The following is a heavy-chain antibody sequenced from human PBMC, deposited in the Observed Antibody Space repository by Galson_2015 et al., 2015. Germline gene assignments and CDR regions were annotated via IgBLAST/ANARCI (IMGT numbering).Heavy chain of an antibody. V-gene: IGHV3-30*03. J-gene: IGHJ4*02. Sequence: SLRLSCAASGFTFSSYGMHWVRQAPGKGLEWVAVISYDGSNKYYADSVKGRFTISRDNSKNTLYLQMNSLRAEDTAVYYCARDAYHSGSYFVYWGQGTLVTVSS. CDR2: ISYDGSNK. CDR1: GFTFSSYG. CDR3: ARDAYHSGSYFVY. D-gene: IGHD1-26*01.